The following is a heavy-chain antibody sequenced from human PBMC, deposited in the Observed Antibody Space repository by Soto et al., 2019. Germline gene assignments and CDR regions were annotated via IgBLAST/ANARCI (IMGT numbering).Heavy chain of an antibody. J-gene: IGHJ6*02. D-gene: IGHD6-19*01. CDR1: GFTFSTCS. Sequence: GGSLRLSCAASGFTFSTCSMNWVRQAPGKGLEWVSSISGSSSNMYYADSVKGRFTISRDNSKNTLYLQMNSLRAEDTAVYYCARHLKQWLGSDYYYGMDVWGQGTTVTVSS. CDR3: ARHLKQWLGSDYYYGMDV. CDR2: ISGSSSNM. V-gene: IGHV3-21*01.